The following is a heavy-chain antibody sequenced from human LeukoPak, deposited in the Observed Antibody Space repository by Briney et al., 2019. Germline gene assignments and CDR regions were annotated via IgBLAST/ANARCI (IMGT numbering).Heavy chain of an antibody. CDR3: AKTQGFFDH. J-gene: IGHJ4*02. V-gene: IGHV3-23*01. CDR1: GFTFSNNG. CDR2: ISDGGDTT. Sequence: GGSLRLSCAASGFTFSNNGMTWVRQAPGKGMEWVSGISDGGDTTYDAGSVKGRFTVSRDNSKNILYLQMNSLRAEDTAIYYCAKTQGFFDHWGQGSLVTVSS.